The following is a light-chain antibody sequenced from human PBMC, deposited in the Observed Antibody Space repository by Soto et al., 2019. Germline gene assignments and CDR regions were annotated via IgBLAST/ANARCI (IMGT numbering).Light chain of an antibody. V-gene: IGKV1-5*03. Sequence: DIQMTQSPSTLSASVGDRVTITCRASQSISSWLAWYQQKPGKAPKLLIYKASTLESGVPSNFSGSGSGTEFSLTISSLQPEDFATYYCQQYNAYQWTFGQGTKVDVK. J-gene: IGKJ1*01. CDR1: QSISSW. CDR2: KAS. CDR3: QQYNAYQWT.